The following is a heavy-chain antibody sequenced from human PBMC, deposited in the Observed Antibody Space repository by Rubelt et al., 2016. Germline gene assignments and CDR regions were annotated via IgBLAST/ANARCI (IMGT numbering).Heavy chain of an antibody. J-gene: IGHJ4*02. CDR1: GGSISSYY. Sequence: LTCTVSGGSISSYYLSWIRQPPGKGLEWIGYIYYRGSTNYNPSLKSLVTISVDTSKNQFSLKLSSVTAADTAVYYFARDSGSYYENYFDYWGQGTLVTVSS. D-gene: IGHD1-26*01. CDR2: IYYRGST. CDR3: ARDSGSYYENYFDY. V-gene: IGHV4-59*12.